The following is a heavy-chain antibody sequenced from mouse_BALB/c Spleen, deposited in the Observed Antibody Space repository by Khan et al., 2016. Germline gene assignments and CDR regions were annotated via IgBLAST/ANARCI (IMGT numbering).Heavy chain of an antibody. D-gene: IGHD1-1*01. V-gene: IGHV9-1*02. CDR3: AREALYNGSSYGY. Sequence: QIQLVQSGPELKKPGETVKISCKASGYTFTNYGMNWVKQAPGKGLKWMGWINTYTGEPTYADDFKGRFAFSLETSASTAYLQINKLKNEDMATYFCAREALYNGSSYGYSGQGTTLTVSS. CDR1: GYTFTNYG. J-gene: IGHJ2*01. CDR2: INTYTGEP.